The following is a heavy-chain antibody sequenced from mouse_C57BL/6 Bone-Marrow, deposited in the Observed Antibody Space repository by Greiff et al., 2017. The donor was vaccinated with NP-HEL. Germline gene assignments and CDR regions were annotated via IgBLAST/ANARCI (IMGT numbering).Heavy chain of an antibody. D-gene: IGHD2-5*01. CDR2: IDPETGGT. V-gene: IGHV1-15*01. CDR1: GYTFTDYE. Sequence: VQLQQSGAELVRPGASVTLSCKASGYTFTDYEMHWVKQTPVHGLEWIGAIDPETGGTAYNQKFKGKAILTADKSSSTAYMELRSLTSEDSAVYYCTKMGAYYSNYGFDYWGQGTTLTVSS. J-gene: IGHJ2*01. CDR3: TKMGAYYSNYGFDY.